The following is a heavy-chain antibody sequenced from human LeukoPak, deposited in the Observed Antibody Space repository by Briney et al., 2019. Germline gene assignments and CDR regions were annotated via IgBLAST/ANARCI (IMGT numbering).Heavy chain of an antibody. D-gene: IGHD6-13*01. CDR2: IIPIFGTA. CDR1: GGTFISYA. V-gene: IGHV1-69*05. Sequence: SVKVSCKASGGTFISYAISWVRQAPGQGLEWMGGIIPIFGTANYAQKFQGRVTITRDTSASTAYMELSSLRSEDTAVYYCARASIAAADNPFDYWGQGTLVTVSS. J-gene: IGHJ4*02. CDR3: ARASIAAADNPFDY.